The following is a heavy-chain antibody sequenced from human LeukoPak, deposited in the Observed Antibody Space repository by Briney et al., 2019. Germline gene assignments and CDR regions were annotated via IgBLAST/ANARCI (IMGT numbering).Heavy chain of an antibody. CDR3: AKDLYSSGWYGSSFDY. CDR2: IYSGGST. J-gene: IGHJ4*02. CDR1: GFTVSNNY. Sequence: GGSLRLSCAASGFTVSNNYMSWVRQAPGKGLEWIAVIYSGGSTFHADSVKGRFTISRDNSKNTLYLQMNSLRDEDTAVYYCAKDLYSSGWYGSSFDYWGQGTLVTVSS. V-gene: IGHV3-53*01. D-gene: IGHD6-19*01.